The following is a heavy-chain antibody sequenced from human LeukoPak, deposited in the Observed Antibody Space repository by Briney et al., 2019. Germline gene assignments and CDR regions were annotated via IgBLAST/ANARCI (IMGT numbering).Heavy chain of an antibody. J-gene: IGHJ3*02. V-gene: IGHV4-59*08. D-gene: IGHD3-10*01. CDR2: IYYSGST. CDR1: GGSISSYY. Sequence: NSSETLSLTCTVSGGSISSYYWSWIRQPPGKGLEWIGYIYYSGSTNYNPSLKSRVTISVDTSKNQFSLKLSSVTAADTAVYYCARATLWFGGLLEIKPGAFDIWGQGTMVTVSS. CDR3: ARATLWFGGLLEIKPGAFDI.